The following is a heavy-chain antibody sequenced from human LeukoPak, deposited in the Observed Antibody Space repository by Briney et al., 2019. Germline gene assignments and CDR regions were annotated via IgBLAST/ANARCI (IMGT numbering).Heavy chain of an antibody. J-gene: IGHJ5*02. D-gene: IGHD3-3*01. V-gene: IGHV3-21*01. Sequence: GGSLRLSCAASGFTFSSYSMNWVRQAPGKGLEWVSSISSSSSYIYYADSVKGRFTIPRDNAKNSLYLQMNSLRAEDTAVYYCARDAVLRFLEWSYNWFDPWGQGTLVTVSS. CDR3: ARDAVLRFLEWSYNWFDP. CDR1: GFTFSSYS. CDR2: ISSSSSYI.